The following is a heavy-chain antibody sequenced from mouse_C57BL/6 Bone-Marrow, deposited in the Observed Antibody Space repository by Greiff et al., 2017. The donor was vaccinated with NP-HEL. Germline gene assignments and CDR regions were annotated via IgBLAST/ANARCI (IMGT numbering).Heavy chain of an antibody. Sequence: VQLQQSGPVLVKPGASVKMSCKASGYTFTDYYMNWVKQSHGKSLEWIGVINPYNGGTSYNQKFKGKATLTVDKSSSTAYMELNSLTSEDSAVYYCARGGYYTAWFAYWGQGTLVTVSA. CDR1: GYTFTDYY. V-gene: IGHV1-19*01. CDR3: ARGGYYTAWFAY. CDR2: INPYNGGT. J-gene: IGHJ3*01. D-gene: IGHD2-12*01.